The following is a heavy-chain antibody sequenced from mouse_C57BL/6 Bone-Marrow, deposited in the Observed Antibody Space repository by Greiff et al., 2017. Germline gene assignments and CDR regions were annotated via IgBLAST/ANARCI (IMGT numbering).Heavy chain of an antibody. Sequence: EVQRVESGGDLVKPGGSLKLSCAASGFTFSSYGMSWVRQTPDKRLEWVATISSGGSYTYYPDSVKGRFTISRDNAKNTLYLQMSSRKSEDTAMYYCARHRNFDYWGQGTTLTVSS. J-gene: IGHJ2*01. CDR1: GFTFSSYG. CDR3: ARHRNFDY. CDR2: ISSGGSYT. V-gene: IGHV5-6*01.